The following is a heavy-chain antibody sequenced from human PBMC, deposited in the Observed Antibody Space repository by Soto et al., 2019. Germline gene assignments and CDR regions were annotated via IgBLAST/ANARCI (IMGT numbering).Heavy chain of an antibody. J-gene: IGHJ5*02. Sequence: QVQLVQSGAEVKKPGASVKVSCKASGYPFTDHYMHWVRQAPGQGLEWMGWIHPNSGGTKSAQKFQGRVTMTRDTSISTAYMELSRLRSDDTAVYFCARLSDSSTFYYDPWGPGTLITVSS. CDR1: GYPFTDHY. V-gene: IGHV1-2*02. CDR2: IHPNSGGT. D-gene: IGHD3-22*01. CDR3: ARLSDSSTFYYDP.